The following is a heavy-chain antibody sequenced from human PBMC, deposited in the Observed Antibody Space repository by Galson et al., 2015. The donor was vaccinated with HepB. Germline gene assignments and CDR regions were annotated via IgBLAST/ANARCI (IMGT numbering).Heavy chain of an antibody. J-gene: IGHJ4*02. Sequence: SLRLSCAASGFTFSSYAMSWVRQAPGKGLEWVAVISYDGSNKYYADSVKGRFTISRDNSKNTLYLQMNSLRAEDTAVYYCARDSYDSSGYFLYWGQGTLVTVSS. D-gene: IGHD3-22*01. CDR2: ISYDGSNK. V-gene: IGHV3-30*04. CDR1: GFTFSSYA. CDR3: ARDSYDSSGYFLY.